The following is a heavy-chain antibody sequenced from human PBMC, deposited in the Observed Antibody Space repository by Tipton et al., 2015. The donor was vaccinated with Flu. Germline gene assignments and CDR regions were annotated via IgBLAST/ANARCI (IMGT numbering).Heavy chain of an antibody. D-gene: IGHD4-11*01. J-gene: IGHJ5*02. CDR3: ARRDYSNYVSDPKSWFDP. CDR1: GGSASGYY. CDR2: IYHSGST. V-gene: IGHV4-59*08. Sequence: TLSLTCTVSGGSASGYYWSWIRQPPGKGLEWIAYIYHSGSTNYNPSLKSRVTISIDTSKNQFSLNMRSVTAADMAVYYCARRDYSNYVSDPKSWFDPWGQGTLVAVSS.